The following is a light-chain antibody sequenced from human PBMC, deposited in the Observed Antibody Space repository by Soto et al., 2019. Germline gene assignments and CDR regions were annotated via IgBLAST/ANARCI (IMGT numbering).Light chain of an antibody. CDR2: DAS. V-gene: IGKV1-33*01. Sequence: DIQMTQSPSSLSASVGDRVTITCQASQDISNYLNWYQQKPGKAPKLLIYDASNLETGVPSRFSGSGSGTEFTLTISSLQPDDFATYYCQQYNSYSGTFGPGTKVDIK. CDR1: QDISNY. J-gene: IGKJ3*01. CDR3: QQYNSYSGT.